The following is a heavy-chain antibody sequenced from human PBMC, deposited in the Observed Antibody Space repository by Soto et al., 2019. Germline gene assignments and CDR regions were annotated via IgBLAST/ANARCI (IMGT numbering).Heavy chain of an antibody. CDR2: IIPFFGTA. Sequence: SVKVSCKTSGCPFSTFGLSWVRQAHGHGLECMGGIIPFFGTAEYSQKFEDRITITADESTNTVYMDLRSLTSEDTAIYYCARTAPMDAGDKYYYDFWGQGALVTVSS. CDR1: GCPFSTFG. J-gene: IGHJ4*02. D-gene: IGHD3-16*01. CDR3: ARTAPMDAGDKYYYDF. V-gene: IGHV1-69*13.